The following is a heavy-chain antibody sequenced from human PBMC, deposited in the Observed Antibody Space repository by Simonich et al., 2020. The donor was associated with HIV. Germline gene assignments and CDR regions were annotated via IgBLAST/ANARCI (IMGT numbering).Heavy chain of an antibody. CDR2: SYPGYPDT. V-gene: IGHV5-51*03. J-gene: IGHJ3*02. CDR3: GRRMAGTDAFDI. D-gene: IGHD6-19*01. Sequence: EVQLVQSGAAVKKPGESLKISCKGAGYNFPNSRIGWVRQMPGKGREWLGISYPGYPDTTYRPSFEGQVTISADKSISAAYLQWSSLKASDTAMYYCGRRMAGTDAFDIWGQGTMVTVSS. CDR1: GYNFPNSR.